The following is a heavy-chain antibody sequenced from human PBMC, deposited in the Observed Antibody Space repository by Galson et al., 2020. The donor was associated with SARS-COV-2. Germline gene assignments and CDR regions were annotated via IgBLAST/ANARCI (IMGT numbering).Heavy chain of an antibody. D-gene: IGHD1-1*01. J-gene: IGHJ4*02. CDR2: IDWDGDK. Sequence: SGPTLVKPKQTLTLTCRFSGLSLSSTGMRVSWIRQPPGKALEWLARIDWDGDKHYNTSLKTRFTISKDTSKNQVVLTMTNMDPVDTATYYCARTWITGTTSRSFDYWGQGTLVTVSS. CDR1: GLSLSSTGMR. CDR3: ARTWITGTTSRSFDY. V-gene: IGHV2-70*04.